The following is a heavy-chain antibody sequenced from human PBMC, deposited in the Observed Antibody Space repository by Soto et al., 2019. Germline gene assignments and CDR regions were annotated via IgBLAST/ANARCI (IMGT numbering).Heavy chain of an antibody. Sequence: TSETLSLTCTVSGDSISNSRFYWAWIRQPPGEGLEWSGSIYHTGNAYYNPSLKSRVTISVDTSKNQFSLKLTSVTAADAALYYCARDFFDSSDYTKNWFDPCGQGTLVTVSS. CDR1: GDSISNSRFY. J-gene: IGHJ5*02. D-gene: IGHD3-22*01. CDR3: ARDFFDSSDYTKNWFDP. CDR2: IYHTGNA. V-gene: IGHV4-39*01.